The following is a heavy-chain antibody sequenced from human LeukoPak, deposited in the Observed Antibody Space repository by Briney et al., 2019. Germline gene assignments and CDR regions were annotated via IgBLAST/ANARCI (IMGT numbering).Heavy chain of an antibody. V-gene: IGHV3-20*04. CDR1: GFTFDDYG. J-gene: IGHJ3*01. D-gene: IGHD2-15*01. CDR2: INWNGGST. Sequence: AGGSLRLSCAASGFTFDDYGMSWVRHAPGKGLEWVSGINWNGGSTGYADSVKGRFTTSRDNAKNSLYLQMNSLRAEDTALYYCTRRHPHSVVATDFDLWGQGTMVTVSS. CDR3: TRRHPHSVVATDFDL.